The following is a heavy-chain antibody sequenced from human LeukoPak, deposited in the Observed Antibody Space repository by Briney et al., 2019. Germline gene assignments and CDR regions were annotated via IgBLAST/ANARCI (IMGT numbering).Heavy chain of an antibody. Sequence: SETLSLTCTVSGGSISSYYWGWIRQPPGKGLEWIGSIYYTGSTYVNPSLKSRVSMSVDTSKNQFSLKLTSVTAPDTAVYYCARIEVNSPRLDYWGQGTLVTVSS. V-gene: IGHV4-39*01. J-gene: IGHJ4*02. CDR1: GGSISSYY. CDR3: ARIEVNSPRLDY. CDR2: IYYTGST. D-gene: IGHD4-11*01.